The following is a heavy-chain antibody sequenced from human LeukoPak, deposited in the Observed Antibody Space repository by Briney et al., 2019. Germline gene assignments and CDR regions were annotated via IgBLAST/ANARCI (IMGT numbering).Heavy chain of an antibody. D-gene: IGHD2-15*01. CDR3: AKVDGVVVAARLAYFDY. V-gene: IGHV3-30*02. CDR1: GFTFSSYG. Sequence: GGSLRLSCAASGFTFSSYGMHWVRQAPGKGLEWVAFIRYDGSNKYYADSVKGRFTISRDNSKNTLYLQMNSLRAEDTAVYYCAKVDGVVVAARLAYFDYWGQGTLVTVSS. J-gene: IGHJ4*02. CDR2: IRYDGSNK.